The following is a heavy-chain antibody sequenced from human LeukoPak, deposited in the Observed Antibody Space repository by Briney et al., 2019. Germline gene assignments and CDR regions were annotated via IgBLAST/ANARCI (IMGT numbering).Heavy chain of an antibody. D-gene: IGHD6-19*01. CDR2: ISGSGSNT. J-gene: IGHJ4*02. CDR1: GFTFNNYA. Sequence: GGSLRLSCAASGFTFNNYAMSWVRQAPGKGLEWVSAISGSGSNTYYADSVRGRFTISRDNSKNTLFLQMNSLRAEDTAVYYCAKQVSGWYQIDYWGQGTLVTVSS. CDR3: AKQVSGWYQIDY. V-gene: IGHV3-23*01.